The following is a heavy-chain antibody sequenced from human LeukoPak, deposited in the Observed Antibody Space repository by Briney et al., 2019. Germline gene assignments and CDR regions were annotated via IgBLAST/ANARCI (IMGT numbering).Heavy chain of an antibody. J-gene: IGHJ4*02. CDR2: INHSGST. CDR3: ARGRRYYYGSGSYGFDY. D-gene: IGHD3-10*01. Sequence: SETLSLTCAVYGGSFSGYYWSWIRQPPGKGLEWIGEINHSGSTNYNPSLKSRVTISVDTSKNQFSLKLSSVTAADTAVYYCARGRRYYYGSGSYGFDYWGQGTLVTVSS. CDR1: GGSFSGYY. V-gene: IGHV4-34*01.